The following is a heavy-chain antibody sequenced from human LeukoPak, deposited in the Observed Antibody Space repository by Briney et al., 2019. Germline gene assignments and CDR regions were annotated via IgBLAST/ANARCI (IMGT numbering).Heavy chain of an antibody. V-gene: IGHV4-34*01. J-gene: IGHJ6*02. CDR3: ARGPDVYSSSWYGGGMDV. Sequence: RASETPSLTCAVYGGSFSGYYWSWIRQPPGKGLEWIGEINHSGSTNYNPSLKSRVTISVDTSKNQFSLKLSSVTAADTAVYYCARGPDVYSSSWYGGGMDVWGQGTTVTVSS. CDR2: INHSGST. D-gene: IGHD6-13*01. CDR1: GGSFSGYY.